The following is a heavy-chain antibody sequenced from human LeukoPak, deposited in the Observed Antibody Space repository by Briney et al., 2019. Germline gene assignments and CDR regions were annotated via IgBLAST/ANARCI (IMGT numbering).Heavy chain of an antibody. Sequence: GRSLRLSCAASGFTFSSYAMHWVRQAPGKGLEWVAVISYDGSNKYYAGSVKGRFTISRDNSKNTLYLQMNSLRAEDTAVYYCAREGFIVVVPAAPYYFDYWGQGTLVTVSS. J-gene: IGHJ4*02. CDR1: GFTFSSYA. CDR2: ISYDGSNK. D-gene: IGHD2-2*01. V-gene: IGHV3-30-3*01. CDR3: AREGFIVVVPAAPYYFDY.